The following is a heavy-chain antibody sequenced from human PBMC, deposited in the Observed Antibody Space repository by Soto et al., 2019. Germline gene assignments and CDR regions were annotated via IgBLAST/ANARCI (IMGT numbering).Heavy chain of an antibody. V-gene: IGHV3-9*01. CDR3: AKVVVLSGCSYYYGMDA. CDR1: GFTFADYA. CDR2: ISWNSRNK. Sequence: EVQLVESGGGLVQPGRSLRVSCAASGFTFADYAMHWVRQAPGKGLEWVSGISWNSRNKDYADSVKGRFSISRDNAKNSLYPLMNMLRTVASVLFYSAKVVVLSGCSYYYGMDAWGPATTVSVSS. D-gene: IGHD3-3*01. J-gene: IGHJ6*02.